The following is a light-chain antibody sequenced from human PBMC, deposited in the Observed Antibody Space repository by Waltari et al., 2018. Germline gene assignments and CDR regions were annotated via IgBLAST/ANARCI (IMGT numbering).Light chain of an antibody. CDR3: MQALQAPRT. CDR2: LAS. V-gene: IGKV2-28*01. J-gene: IGKJ3*01. CDR1: QSLLYYNGYNY. Sequence: DIVMTQSPLSLPVTPGEPASISCRSTQSLLYYNGYNYLDWYLQKPGQSPQLLIYLASHRASGVPDRFSGSGSGTDFTLKISRVEAEDVGVYYCMQALQAPRTFGPGTKVDIK.